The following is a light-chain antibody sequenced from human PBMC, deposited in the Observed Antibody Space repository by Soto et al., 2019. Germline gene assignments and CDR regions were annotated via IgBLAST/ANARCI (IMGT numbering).Light chain of an antibody. J-gene: IGKJ1*01. Sequence: AIRVTQSPSSLSASVEDRVTISCRASQAIRNDLGWYQQKPGKAPNLLIYGASSLESGVPSRFSGSGSGTDFTLTISSLQPEDFATYYCLQDNNYPWTFGQGTKVEI. CDR3: LQDNNYPWT. CDR2: GAS. CDR1: QAIRND. V-gene: IGKV1-6*01.